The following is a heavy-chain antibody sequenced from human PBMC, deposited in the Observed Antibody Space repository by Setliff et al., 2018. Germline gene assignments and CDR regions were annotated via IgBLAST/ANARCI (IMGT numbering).Heavy chain of an antibody. CDR3: AREKADYSDSGGYYGGFHFDS. Sequence: PSETLSLTCTVSGGSISSGGYYWSWIRQHPGKGLEWIGYIYYSGSTSYYNPSLKSRVTISVDTSKNQFSLKLSSVTAADTAVYYCAREKADYSDSGGYYGGFHFDSWGQGALVTVSS. CDR2: IYYSGSTS. D-gene: IGHD3-22*01. CDR1: GGSISSGGYY. J-gene: IGHJ4*02. V-gene: IGHV4-31*03.